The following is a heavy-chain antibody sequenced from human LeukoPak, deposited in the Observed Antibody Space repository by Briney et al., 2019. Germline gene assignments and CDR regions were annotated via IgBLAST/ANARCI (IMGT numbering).Heavy chain of an antibody. D-gene: IGHD3-3*01. V-gene: IGHV4-39*07. J-gene: IGHJ4*02. CDR2: IFYSGST. CDR1: GGSISSNSYY. Sequence: SETLSLTCTVSGGSISSNSYYWGWIRQPPGKGLEWIGSIFYSGSTYYNPSLKSRVTISVDTSKNQFSLKLSSVTAADTAVYYCARDLLDDFWSRKYYFDYWGQGTLVTVSS. CDR3: ARDLLDDFWSRKYYFDY.